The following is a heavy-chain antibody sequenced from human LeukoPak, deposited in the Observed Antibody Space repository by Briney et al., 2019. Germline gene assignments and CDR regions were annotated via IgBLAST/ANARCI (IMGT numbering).Heavy chain of an antibody. CDR3: ARANSIKDYFDY. CDR2: IYYSGST. D-gene: IGHD1-14*01. Sequence: SQTLSLTYTVSGGSISSGGYYWSWIRQHPGKGLEWIGYIYYSGSTNYNPSLKSRVTISVDTSKNQFSLKLSSVTAADTAVYYCARANSIKDYFDYWGQGTLVTVSS. V-gene: IGHV4-31*03. CDR1: GGSISSGGYY. J-gene: IGHJ4*02.